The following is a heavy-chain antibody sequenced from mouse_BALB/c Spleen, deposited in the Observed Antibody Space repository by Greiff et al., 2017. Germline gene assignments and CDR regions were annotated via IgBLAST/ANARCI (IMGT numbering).Heavy chain of an antibody. CDR2: ISYDGSN. V-gene: IGHV3-6*02. Sequence: DVKLQESGPGLVKPSQSLSLTCSVTGYSITSGYYWNWIRQFPGNKLEWMGYISYDGSNNYNPSLKNRISITRDTSKNQFFLKLNSVTTEDTATYYCASLLRGYYYAMDYWGQGTSVTVSS. J-gene: IGHJ4*01. D-gene: IGHD2-4*01. CDR3: ASLLRGYYYAMDY. CDR1: GYSITSGYY.